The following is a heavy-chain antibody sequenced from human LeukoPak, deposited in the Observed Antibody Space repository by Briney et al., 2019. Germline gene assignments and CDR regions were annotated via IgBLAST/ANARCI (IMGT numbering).Heavy chain of an antibody. Sequence: SETLSLTCTVSGDPLTNNYWGWIRQPAGKGLEWIGRIYANGEINYNPSLNNRATLSLDTSKNQFSLKVWSVTAADTAVYYCTRGRHGEGLDSWGQGTLVTVSS. CDR1: GDPLTNNY. J-gene: IGHJ4*02. V-gene: IGHV4-4*07. CDR2: IYANGEI. D-gene: IGHD1-1*01. CDR3: TRGRHGEGLDS.